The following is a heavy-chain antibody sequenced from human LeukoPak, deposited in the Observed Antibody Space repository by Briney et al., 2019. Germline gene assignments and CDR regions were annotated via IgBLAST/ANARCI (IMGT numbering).Heavy chain of an antibody. CDR2: IKPDGSEK. Sequence: PGGSLRLSCAASGFTFSGYWMNWVRQAPGKGLEWVANIKPDGSEKYYVDSVKGRFTISRDNAKNSLYLQMDSLRAEDTAIYYCAKMYYDFWSGYSHWGQGTLVTVSS. V-gene: IGHV3-7*03. J-gene: IGHJ4*02. CDR1: GFTFSGYW. CDR3: AKMYYDFWSGYSH. D-gene: IGHD3-3*01.